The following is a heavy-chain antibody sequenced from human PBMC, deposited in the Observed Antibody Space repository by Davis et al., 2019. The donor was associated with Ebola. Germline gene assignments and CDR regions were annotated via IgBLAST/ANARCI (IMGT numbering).Heavy chain of an antibody. Sequence: GGSLRLSCAASGFTFSAYSIHWVRQAPGKGLEWVSSISSSSSYIYYADSVKGRFTISRDNAKNSLYLQMNSLRAEDTAVYYCARDLYYYDSSGYSYYFDYWGQGTLVTVSS. CDR1: GFTFSAYS. D-gene: IGHD3-22*01. CDR3: ARDLYYYDSSGYSYYFDY. CDR2: ISSSSSYI. J-gene: IGHJ4*02. V-gene: IGHV3-21*01.